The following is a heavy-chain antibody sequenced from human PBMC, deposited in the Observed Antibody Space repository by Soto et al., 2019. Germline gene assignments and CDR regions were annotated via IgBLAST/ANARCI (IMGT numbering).Heavy chain of an antibody. D-gene: IGHD2-2*01. J-gene: IGHJ4*02. V-gene: IGHV3-33*01. CDR2: IWYDGSNK. CDR3: ARDPINCSSTSCSRQSRLWFDY. CDR1: GFTFSSYG. Sequence: GGSLRLSCAASGFTFSSYGMHWVRQAPGKGLEWVAVIWYDGSNKYYADSVKGRFTISRDNSKNTLYLQMNSLRAEDTAVYYCARDPINCSSTSCSRQSRLWFDYWGQGTLVTVSS.